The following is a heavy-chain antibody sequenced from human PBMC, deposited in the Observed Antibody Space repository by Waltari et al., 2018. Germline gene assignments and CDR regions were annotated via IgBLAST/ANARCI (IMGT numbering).Heavy chain of an antibody. CDR2: IHSSGNS. V-gene: IGHV4-31*03. J-gene: IGHJ4*02. Sequence: QVQLQESGPGVVQPSQTLSLTCSVSGASISSGGYYWNWVRQRPGKGLEWMGYIHSSGNSYYNPSLESRLTISMDTSENQFSLRVSAVTAADTAVYYCARDARLGGSDYWGQGTLVTVSS. CDR3: ARDARLGGSDY. CDR1: GASISSGGYY. D-gene: IGHD3-16*01.